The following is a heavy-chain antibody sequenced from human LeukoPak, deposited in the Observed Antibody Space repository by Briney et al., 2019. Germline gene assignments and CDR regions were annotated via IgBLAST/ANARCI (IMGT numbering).Heavy chain of an antibody. Sequence: GGSLRLSCAASAFTFSSYWMSWVRQAPGKGLEWVANIKQDGSEKFYVDSVKGRFTISRDNAKNSLYLQMNSLRAEDTAVYYCAREAVAGTYYFDYWGQGTLVTVSS. J-gene: IGHJ4*02. CDR2: IKQDGSEK. CDR3: AREAVAGTYYFDY. CDR1: AFTFSSYW. D-gene: IGHD6-19*01. V-gene: IGHV3-7*03.